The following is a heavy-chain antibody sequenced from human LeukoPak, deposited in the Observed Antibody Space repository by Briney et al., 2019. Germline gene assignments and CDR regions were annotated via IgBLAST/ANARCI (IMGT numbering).Heavy chain of an antibody. V-gene: IGHV4-34*01. Sequence: PSETLSLTCAVYGGSLSGYYWSWIRQPPGKGLEWIGEINHSGSTNYNPSLKSRVTISVDTSKNQFSLKLSSVTAADTAVYYCARLHMVRGANWFDPWGQGTLVTVSS. J-gene: IGHJ5*02. D-gene: IGHD3-10*01. CDR1: GGSLSGYY. CDR2: INHSGST. CDR3: ARLHMVRGANWFDP.